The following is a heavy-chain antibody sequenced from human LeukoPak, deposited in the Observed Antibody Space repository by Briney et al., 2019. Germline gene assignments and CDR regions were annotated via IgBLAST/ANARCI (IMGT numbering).Heavy chain of an antibody. J-gene: IGHJ4*02. Sequence: QPGGSLILSCAASGFTFSSYAVSWVRQAPGKGRDWVSRIVGSGSITYYEDSVKGRFTISRDNSKSTVYLQMNSLRAADTAVYYCAKMSGDCTTTTCSNFDYWGQGTLVTVSS. CDR2: IVGSGSIT. CDR1: GFTFSSYA. D-gene: IGHD2-2*01. CDR3: AKMSGDCTTTTCSNFDY. V-gene: IGHV3-23*01.